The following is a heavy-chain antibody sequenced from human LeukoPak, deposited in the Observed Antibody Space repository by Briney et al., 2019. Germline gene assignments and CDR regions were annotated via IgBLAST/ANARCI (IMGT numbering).Heavy chain of an antibody. CDR1: GGSFSGYY. Sequence: SETLSLTCAVYGGSFSGYYWSWIRQPPGKGLEWIGEINHSGSTNYNPSLKSRVTISVDTSKNQFSLKLGSVTAADTAVYYCARGKETNDCSSTSCYGLSLDYWGQGTLVTVSS. CDR2: INHSGST. V-gene: IGHV4-34*01. J-gene: IGHJ4*02. D-gene: IGHD2-2*01. CDR3: ARGKETNDCSSTSCYGLSLDY.